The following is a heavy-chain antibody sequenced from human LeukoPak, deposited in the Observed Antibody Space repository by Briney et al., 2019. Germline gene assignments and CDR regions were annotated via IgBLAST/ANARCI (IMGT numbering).Heavy chain of an antibody. D-gene: IGHD2-21*02. J-gene: IGHJ3*02. CDR3: ARDGWRIVVVTAMWDAFDI. V-gene: IGHV3-30-3*01. CDR1: GFTFSSYA. CDR2: ISYDGSNK. Sequence: PGGSLRLSCAASGFTFSSYAMHWVRQAPGKGLEWVAVISYDGSNKYYADSVKGRFTISRDNSKNTLYLQMNSLRAEDTAVYYCARDGWRIVVVTAMWDAFDIWGQGTMVTVSS.